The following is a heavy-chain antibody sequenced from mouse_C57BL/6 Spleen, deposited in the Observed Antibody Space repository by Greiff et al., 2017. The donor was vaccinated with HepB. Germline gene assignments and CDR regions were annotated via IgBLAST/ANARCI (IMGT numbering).Heavy chain of an antibody. D-gene: IGHD3-1*01. V-gene: IGHV5-4*01. CDR1: GFTFSSYA. CDR2: ISDGGSYT. Sequence: EVKLVESGGGLVKPGGSLKLSCAASGFTFSSYAMSWVRQTPEKRLEWVATISDGGSYTYYPDNVKGRFTISRDNAKNNPYLQMSHLKSEDTAMYYCARDRAWFAYWGQGTLVTVSA. CDR3: ARDRAWFAY. J-gene: IGHJ3*01.